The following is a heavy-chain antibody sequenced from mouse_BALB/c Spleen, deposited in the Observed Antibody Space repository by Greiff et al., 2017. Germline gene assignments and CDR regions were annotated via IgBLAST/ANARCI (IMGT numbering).Heavy chain of an antibody. J-gene: IGHJ4*01. CDR1: GYSITSDYA. V-gene: IGHV3-2*02. CDR3: ARSMMGAMDY. CDR2: ISYSGST. D-gene: IGHD2-3*01. Sequence: VQLKESGPGLVKPSQSLSLTCTVTGYSITSDYAWNWIRQFPGNKLEWMDYISYSGSTSYNPSLKSRISITRDTSKNQFFLQLNSVTTEDTATYYCARSMMGAMDYWGQGTSVTVSS.